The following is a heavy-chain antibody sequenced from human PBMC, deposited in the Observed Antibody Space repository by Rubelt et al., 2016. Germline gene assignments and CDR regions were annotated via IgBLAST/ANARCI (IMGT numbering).Heavy chain of an antibody. J-gene: IGHJ4*02. D-gene: IGHD5-24*01. CDR1: GFIFDDYA. CDR2: ITWNGGNT. Sequence: EVQLVESGGGLVQPGRSLRLTCAASGFIFDDYAMHWVRQAPGKGLEWVSGITWNGGNTGYADSVKGRFTVSRDNAKKCRMLRMNSLRVENTALYYWRKKSMALDNWGQGTLVTVSS. CDR3: RKKSMALDN. V-gene: IGHV3-9*01.